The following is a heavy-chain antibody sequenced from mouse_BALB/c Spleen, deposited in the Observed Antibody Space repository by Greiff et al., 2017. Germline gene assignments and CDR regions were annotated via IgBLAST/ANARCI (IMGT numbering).Heavy chain of an antibody. CDR2: IYWDDDK. Sequence: QVTLKESGPGILQPSQTLSLTCSFSGFSLSTSGMGLSWIRQPSGKGLEWLAHIYWDDDKRYNPSLKSRLTISKDTSSNQVFLKITSVDTADTATYYCARRDYYGSSWFAYWGQGTLVTVSA. CDR1: GFSLSTSGMG. J-gene: IGHJ3*01. CDR3: ARRDYYGSSWFAY. D-gene: IGHD1-1*01. V-gene: IGHV8-12*01.